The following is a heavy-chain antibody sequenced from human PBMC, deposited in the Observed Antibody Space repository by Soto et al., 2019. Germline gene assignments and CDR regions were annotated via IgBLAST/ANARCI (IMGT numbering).Heavy chain of an antibody. Sequence: EVQLVESGGGLVQPGGSLKLSCAASGFTFSGSAMHWVRQASGKGLEWVGRIRSKANSYATAYAASVKGRFTISRDDSKNTAYLQMNSLKTEDTAVYYCTRETGGSSISYYYYYGMDVWGQGTTVTVSS. CDR2: IRSKANSYAT. D-gene: IGHD1-26*01. V-gene: IGHV3-73*02. CDR1: GFTFSGSA. J-gene: IGHJ6*02. CDR3: TRETGGSSISYYYYYGMDV.